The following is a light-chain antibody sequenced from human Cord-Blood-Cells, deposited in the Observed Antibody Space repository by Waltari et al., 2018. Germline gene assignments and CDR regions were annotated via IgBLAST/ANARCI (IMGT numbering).Light chain of an antibody. J-gene: IGKJ2*03. CDR3: QQYNSYSHS. Sequence: DIQITQSPSTLSASVGDRVTITFRAGQSISSWLAWYQPKPGKAPKLLIYKASSLESGVPSRFSGSGSGTEFTLTISSLQPDDFATYYCQQYNSYSHSFGQGTKLEIK. V-gene: IGKV1-5*03. CDR2: KAS. CDR1: QSISSW.